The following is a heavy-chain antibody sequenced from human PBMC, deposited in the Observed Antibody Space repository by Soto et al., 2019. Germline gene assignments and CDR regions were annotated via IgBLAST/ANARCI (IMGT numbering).Heavy chain of an antibody. CDR3: ARLEIRYFDWFGFDP. CDR2: ISAYNGNT. CDR1: GYTFTSYG. V-gene: IGHV1-18*01. Sequence: ASVKVSCKASGYTFTSYGISWVRQAPGQGLEWMGWISAYNGNTNYAQKLQGRVTMTTDTSTSTAYMELRSLRSDDTAVYYCARLEIRYFDWFGFDPWGQGTQLTVSS. D-gene: IGHD3-9*01. J-gene: IGHJ5*02.